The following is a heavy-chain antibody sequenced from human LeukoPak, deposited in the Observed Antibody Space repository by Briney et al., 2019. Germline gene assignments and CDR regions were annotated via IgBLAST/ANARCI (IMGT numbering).Heavy chain of an antibody. D-gene: IGHD3-22*01. CDR3: TADPYYDSSGPPRWFDP. J-gene: IGHJ5*02. CDR1: GFTFTSSA. V-gene: IGHV1-58*02. Sequence: EASVKVSCKASGFTFTSSAMQWVRQARGQRLEWIGWILVGSGNRNYAQKFQERVTITRDMSRSTAYMELSSLRSEDTAVYYCTADPYYDSSGPPRWFDPWGQGTLVTVSS. CDR2: ILVGSGNR.